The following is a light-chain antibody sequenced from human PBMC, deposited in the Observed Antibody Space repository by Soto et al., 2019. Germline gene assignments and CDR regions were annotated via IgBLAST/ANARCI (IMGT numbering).Light chain of an antibody. CDR2: GAS. J-gene: IGKJ2*01. Sequence: EIVLTQSPGTLSLSPGERATLSCRASQSVSSSYLAWYQQKPGQAPRLLIYGASSRATGIPDRFSDSGTGTDFTLTISRPEPEDFAVYYCQQYSSSPPYTFGQGTKLEIK. CDR1: QSVSSSY. CDR3: QQYSSSPPYT. V-gene: IGKV3-20*01.